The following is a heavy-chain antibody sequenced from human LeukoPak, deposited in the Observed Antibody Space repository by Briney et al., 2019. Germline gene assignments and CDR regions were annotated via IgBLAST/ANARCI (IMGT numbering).Heavy chain of an antibody. CDR2: INPSGGRT. Sequence: ASVKVSCKASGYTFTSYYMHWVRQAPGQGLEWMGIINPSGGRTSYAQKFQGRVTMTTDTSTSTAYMELRSLRSDDTAVYYCARVIGSLAVAGSGDPFDYWGQGTLVTVSS. J-gene: IGHJ4*02. V-gene: IGHV1-46*01. CDR1: GYTFTSYY. CDR3: ARVIGSLAVAGSGDPFDY. D-gene: IGHD6-19*01.